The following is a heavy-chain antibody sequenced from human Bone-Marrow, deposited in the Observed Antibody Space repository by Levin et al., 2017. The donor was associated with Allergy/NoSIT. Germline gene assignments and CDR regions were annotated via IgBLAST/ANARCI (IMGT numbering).Heavy chain of an antibody. CDR1: GFTFRNHG. J-gene: IGHJ4*02. V-gene: IGHV3-30*18. CDR3: VKVGRAQQLVLED. D-gene: IGHD6-6*01. Sequence: GGSLRLSCAASGFTFRNHGMHWVRQAPGKGLEWVAVISSTGNHIYYADSVKGRFTISRDNSRDTVFLQMDSLQGGDTAIYYCVKVGRAQQLVLEDWGRGTLVTVSS. CDR2: ISSTGNHI.